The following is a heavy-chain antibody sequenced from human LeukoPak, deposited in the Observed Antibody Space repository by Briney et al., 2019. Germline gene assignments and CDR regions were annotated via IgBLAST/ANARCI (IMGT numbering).Heavy chain of an antibody. CDR2: INPNSGGT. J-gene: IGHJ4*02. D-gene: IGHD4-17*01. V-gene: IGHV1-2*02. CDR3: ARTIDDYGDYEGY. CDR1: GYTFTGYY. Sequence: ASVKVSCKASGYTFTGYYMHWVRQAPGQGLEWMGWINPNSGGTNYAQKFQGRVTMTRDTSISTAYMELSSLRSEDTAVYHCARTIDDYGDYEGYWGQGTLVTVSS.